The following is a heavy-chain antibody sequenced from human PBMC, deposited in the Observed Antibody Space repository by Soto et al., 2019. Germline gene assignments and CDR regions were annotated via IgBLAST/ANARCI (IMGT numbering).Heavy chain of an antibody. CDR2: ISYDGSNK. CDR3: AQWAGAFDY. V-gene: IGHV3-30-3*01. D-gene: IGHD1-26*01. CDR1: GFTFSSYA. Sequence: QVQLVESGGGVVQPGRSLRLSCAASGFTFSSYAMHWVRQAPGKGLEWVAVISYDGSNKYYADSVKGRFTISRDNSKNTQYLQMNCLRAEDTAVYYCAQWAGAFDYWGQGTLVTVSS. J-gene: IGHJ4*02.